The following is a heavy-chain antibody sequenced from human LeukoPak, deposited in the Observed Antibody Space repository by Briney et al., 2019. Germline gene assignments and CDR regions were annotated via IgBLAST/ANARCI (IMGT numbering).Heavy chain of an antibody. CDR1: GYSFTSYW. V-gene: IGHV5-51*01. D-gene: IGHD2-15*01. J-gene: IGHJ4*02. Sequence: GESLKISCKGSGYSFTSYWIGWVRQMPGKGLEWMGIIYPGDSDTRYSPSFQGQVTISADKSISAAYLQWSSLKASDTAMYYCARHGRRRGYCSGGSCYYFDYWGQGTLVTVSS. CDR3: ARHGRRRGYCSGGSCYYFDY. CDR2: IYPGDSDT.